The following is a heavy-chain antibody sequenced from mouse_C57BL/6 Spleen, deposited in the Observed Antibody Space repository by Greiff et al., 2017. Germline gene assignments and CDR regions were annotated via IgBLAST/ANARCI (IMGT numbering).Heavy chain of an antibody. CDR3: AVSTTLERYFDF. J-gene: IGHJ1*03. CDR2: IYPDSDST. CDR1: GYTFTSYW. D-gene: IGHD5-5*01. V-gene: IGHV1-55*01. Sequence: QVQLQQPGAELVKPGASVKMSCKASGYTFTSYWITWVKQRHGQGLEWIGDIYPDSDSTNYNEKFKGKATLTVDKSSNTVYLQLSSLTSEDSAVYDCAVSTTLERYFDFWGKGTTVTVSS.